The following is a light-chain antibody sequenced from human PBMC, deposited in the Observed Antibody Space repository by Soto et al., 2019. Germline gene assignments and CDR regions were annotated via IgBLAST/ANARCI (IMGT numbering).Light chain of an antibody. CDR1: QGIRNY. CDR2: DAS. CDR3: QQRSNWPA. Sequence: EVVLTQSPATLSLSPGERATLSCRASQGIRNYLAWYQQKPGQAPRLLIYDASNRATGIPARFSGSGSGTDFTLTNSSLEPDDFAVYYCQQRSNWPAFGQGTKVEIK. V-gene: IGKV3-11*01. J-gene: IGKJ1*01.